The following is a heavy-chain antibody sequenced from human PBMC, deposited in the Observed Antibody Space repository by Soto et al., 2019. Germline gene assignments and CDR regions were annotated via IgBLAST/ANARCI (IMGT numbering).Heavy chain of an antibody. V-gene: IGHV1-18*01. Sequence: QVQLVQSGAEVKKPGASVKVSCKASGYTFSSYAISWVRQAPGQGLEWMGWINAYNGNTNYAQKLQXXVTMTTDTSTSTAYMGLRSLRSDDTAVYYCARDVGYGLIDYWGQGTLVTVSS. CDR2: INAYNGNT. D-gene: IGHD5-18*01. J-gene: IGHJ4*02. CDR3: ARDVGYGLIDY. CDR1: GYTFSSYA.